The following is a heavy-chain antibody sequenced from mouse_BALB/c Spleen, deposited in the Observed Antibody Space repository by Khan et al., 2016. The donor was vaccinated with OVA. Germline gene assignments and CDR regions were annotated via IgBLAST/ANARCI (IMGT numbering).Heavy chain of an antibody. CDR1: GFTFSTYA. CDR3: ARSPYGNFAY. J-gene: IGHJ3*01. Sequence: EVNLVESGGALVKPGGSLKLSCAASGFTFSTYAMSWVRQTPEKRLEWVATISSDGDYTYYPDNVTGRFTISRYNAKNTLYLQMSSLRSEDTAMYYCARSPYGNFAYWGQGTLVTVSA. V-gene: IGHV5-9-3*01. CDR2: ISSDGDYT. D-gene: IGHD2-1*01.